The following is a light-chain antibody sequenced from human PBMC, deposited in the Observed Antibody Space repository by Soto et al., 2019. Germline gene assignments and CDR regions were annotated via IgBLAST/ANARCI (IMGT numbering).Light chain of an antibody. Sequence: QSVLTQPASVSGSPGQSITISCTGTSSDVGGYNYVSWYQHHPGKAPKLMIYDVSKRPSGVPDRFSGSKSGNTASLTISGLQAEDEADYYCCSYAGSYYYVFGTGTKVTVL. J-gene: IGLJ1*01. V-gene: IGLV2-11*01. CDR3: CSYAGSYYYV. CDR1: SSDVGGYNY. CDR2: DVS.